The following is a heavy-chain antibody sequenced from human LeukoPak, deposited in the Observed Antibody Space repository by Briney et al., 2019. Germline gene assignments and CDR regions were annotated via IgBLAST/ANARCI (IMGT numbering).Heavy chain of an antibody. V-gene: IGHV4-59*10. D-gene: IGHD2-21*01. CDR2: IYTTGST. CDR3: ARVGEKLSYYYFDY. Sequence: SETLSLTCAVYGGSFSGYYWSWIRQPPGKGLEWIGRIYTTGSTNYNPSLKSRVTMSVDTSKNQFSLKLSSVTAADTAVYYCARVGEKLSYYYFDYWGQGTLVTVSS. J-gene: IGHJ4*02. CDR1: GGSFSGYY.